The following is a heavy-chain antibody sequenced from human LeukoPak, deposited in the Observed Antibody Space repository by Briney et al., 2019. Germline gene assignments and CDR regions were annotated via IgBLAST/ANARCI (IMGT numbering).Heavy chain of an antibody. V-gene: IGHV3-48*03. CDR2: ISSSGSTI. CDR1: GFTFDDYA. CDR3: ARDSYCSGGSCYSPFDY. Sequence: GGSLRLSCAASGFTFDDYAMHWVRQAPGKGLEWVSYISSSGSTIYYADSVKGRFTISRDNAKNSLYLQMNSLRAEDTAVYYCARDSYCSGGSCYSPFDYWGQGTLVTVSS. J-gene: IGHJ4*02. D-gene: IGHD2-15*01.